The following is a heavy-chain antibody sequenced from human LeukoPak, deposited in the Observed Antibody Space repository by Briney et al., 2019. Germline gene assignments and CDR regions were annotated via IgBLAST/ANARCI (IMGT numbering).Heavy chain of an antibody. CDR1: GFTFNIYA. CDR2: MCGSAGCT. J-gene: IGHJ5*02. D-gene: IGHD3-22*01. V-gene: IGHV3-23*01. CDR3: ARDRPNYHESNGHYYERDGDH. Sequence: PGGSLRLSCAASGFTFNIYAMSWVRLAPGKGLQWVASMCGSAGCTFYTDSVKGRFTIFRDNSNNTLYLEMNSLRAEDTAIYYCARDRPNYHESNGHYYERDGDHWGQGTLVTVSS.